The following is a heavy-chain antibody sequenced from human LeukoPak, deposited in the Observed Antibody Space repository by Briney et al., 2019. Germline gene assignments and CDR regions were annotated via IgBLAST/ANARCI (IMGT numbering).Heavy chain of an antibody. Sequence: SETLSLTCTVSGGSISSGDYYWSWIRQPPGKGLEWIGEINHSGSTNYNPSLKSRVTISVDTSKNQFSLKLSSVTAADTAVYYCARGSSGYYPLDYWGQGTLVTVSS. V-gene: IGHV4-39*07. J-gene: IGHJ4*02. CDR2: INHSGST. D-gene: IGHD3-22*01. CDR1: GGSISSGDYY. CDR3: ARGSSGYYPLDY.